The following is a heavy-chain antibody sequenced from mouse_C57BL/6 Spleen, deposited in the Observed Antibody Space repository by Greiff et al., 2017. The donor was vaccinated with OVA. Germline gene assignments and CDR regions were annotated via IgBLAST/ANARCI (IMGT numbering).Heavy chain of an antibody. Sequence: EVKLEESGGGLVKPGGSLKLSCAASGFTFSSYTMSWVRQTPEKRLEWVATISGGGGNTYYPDSVKGRFTISRDNAKNTLYLQMSSLRSEDTALYYCARQGGNYVAWFAYWGQGTLVTVSA. D-gene: IGHD2-1*01. CDR2: ISGGGGNT. CDR3: ARQGGNYVAWFAY. V-gene: IGHV5-9*01. J-gene: IGHJ3*01. CDR1: GFTFSSYT.